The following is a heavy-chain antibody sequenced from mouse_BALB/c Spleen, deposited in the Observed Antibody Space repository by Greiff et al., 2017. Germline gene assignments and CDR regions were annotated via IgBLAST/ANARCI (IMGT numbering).Heavy chain of an antibody. CDR2: IWAGGST. D-gene: IGHD1-1*01. J-gene: IGHJ3*01. CDR3: AREDYYGPWFAY. CDR1: GFSLTSYG. Sequence: VQLVESGPGLVAPSQSLSITCTVSGFSLTSYGVHWVPQPPGKGLEWLGVIWAGGSTNYNSALMSRLSISKDNSKSQVFLKMNSLQTDDTAMYYCAREDYYGPWFAYWGQGTLVTVSA. V-gene: IGHV2-9*02.